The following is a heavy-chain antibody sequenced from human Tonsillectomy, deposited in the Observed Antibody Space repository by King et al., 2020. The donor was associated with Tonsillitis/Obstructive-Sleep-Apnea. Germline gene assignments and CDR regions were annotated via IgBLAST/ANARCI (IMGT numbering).Heavy chain of an antibody. J-gene: IGHJ4*02. D-gene: IGHD2-2*01. CDR3: AKSIVVIPAAVDY. V-gene: IGHV3-23*04. CDR1: GFTFSSYA. CDR2: ISGSGGST. Sequence: VQLVESGGGLVQPGGSLRLSSAASGFTFSSYAMSWVRQAPGKGLEWVSAISGSGGSTSYADSVKGRFTISRDNSKNTLYMQMNSLRAEDTAVYYCAKSIVVIPAAVDYWGQGTLVTVSS.